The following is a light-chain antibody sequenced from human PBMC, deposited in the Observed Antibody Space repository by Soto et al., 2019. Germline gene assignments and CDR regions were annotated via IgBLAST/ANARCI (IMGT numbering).Light chain of an antibody. CDR2: EVS. CDR1: SSDVGDYKY. J-gene: IGLJ1*01. V-gene: IGLV2-14*01. CDR3: SSFINRSTIV. Sequence: QSALTQPASVSGAPGQSVTISCTGTSSDVGDYKYVSWYQKHPGRAPKALIYEVSNRPSNVSLRFSGSKSGTTAFLTISGLPADDEDDYYCSSFINRSTIVFGSGTKVTVL.